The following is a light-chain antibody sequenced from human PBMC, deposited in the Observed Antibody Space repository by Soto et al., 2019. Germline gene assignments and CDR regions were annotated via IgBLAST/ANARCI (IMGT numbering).Light chain of an antibody. CDR3: QQYNTWPPWT. J-gene: IGKJ1*01. Sequence: EIELTQSPATLSVSLGDRATLSCRASQNVASNLAWYQQKPGQAPRLLIHTASTRAAGIPARFSGSGSGKDFTLTISSLQSEDLGIYYCQQYNTWPPWTFGQGTKVDI. CDR1: QNVASN. CDR2: TAS. V-gene: IGKV3-15*01.